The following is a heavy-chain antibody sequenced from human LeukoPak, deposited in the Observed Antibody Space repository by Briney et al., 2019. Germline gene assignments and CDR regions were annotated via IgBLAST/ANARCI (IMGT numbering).Heavy chain of an antibody. Sequence: PSETLSLTCTVSGGSISSSSYYWSWIRQPPGKGLEWIGYIYYSGSTNYNPSLKSRVTISVDTSKNQFSLKLSSVTAADTAVYYCARVAGRFYYFDYWGQGTLVTVSS. V-gene: IGHV4-61*01. CDR2: IYYSGST. J-gene: IGHJ4*02. CDR1: GGSISSSSYY. D-gene: IGHD3-10*01. CDR3: ARVAGRFYYFDY.